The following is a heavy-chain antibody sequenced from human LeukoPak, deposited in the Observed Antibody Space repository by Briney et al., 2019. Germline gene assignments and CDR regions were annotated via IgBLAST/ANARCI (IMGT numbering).Heavy chain of an antibody. V-gene: IGHV3-23*01. CDR1: GFSFGSYA. CDR2: ISGSGDNT. CDR3: AKVLAIYGSGSPFFDY. J-gene: IGHJ4*02. D-gene: IGHD3-10*01. Sequence: GGSLRLSCAASGFSFGSYALSWVRQAPGKGLEWVSVISGSGDNTHYTDPVKGRFTISRDNSKNTQYLQMNSLRAEDTAVYYCAKVLAIYGSGSPFFDYWGQGTLVTVSS.